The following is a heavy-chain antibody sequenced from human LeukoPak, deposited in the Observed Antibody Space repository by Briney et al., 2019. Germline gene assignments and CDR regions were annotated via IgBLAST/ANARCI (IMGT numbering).Heavy chain of an antibody. CDR2: ISSSSSYI. CDR1: GFTFSSYS. CDR3: ARDTMVRGASSYYYMDV. D-gene: IGHD3-10*01. Sequence: GGSLRLSCAASGFTFSSYSMNWVRQAPGKGLEWVSSISSSSSYIYYADSVKGRFTISRDNAKNSLYLQMNSLRAEDTAVYYCARDTMVRGASSYYYMDVWGKGTTVTVSS. J-gene: IGHJ6*03. V-gene: IGHV3-21*01.